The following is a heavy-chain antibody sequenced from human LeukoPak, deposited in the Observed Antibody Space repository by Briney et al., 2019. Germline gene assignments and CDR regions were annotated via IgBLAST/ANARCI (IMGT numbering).Heavy chain of an antibody. CDR3: ARDGYCSGGSCYGLDY. CDR2: IIPILGIA. J-gene: IGHJ4*02. CDR1: GGTFSSYA. D-gene: IGHD2-15*01. V-gene: IGHV1-69*04. Sequence: SVKVSCKASGGTFSSYAISWVRQAPGQGLEWMGRIIPILGIANYAQKFQGRVTITADKSTSTAYMELSSLRSEDTAVYYCARDGYCSGGSCYGLDYWGQGTLVTVSS.